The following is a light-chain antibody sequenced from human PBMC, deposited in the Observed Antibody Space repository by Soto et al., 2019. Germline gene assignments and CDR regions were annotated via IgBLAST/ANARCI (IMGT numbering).Light chain of an antibody. V-gene: IGKV3-20*01. CDR2: DTS. Sequence: EFVMTQSPATLSVSPGEGVTLSCRASQGIGDTLAWYQHRPGQTPRLLIYDTSTRATGIPARFSGSGSGTDFTLTISRLEPEDFAVYYCQQYGSSGTFGQGTNADI. CDR1: QGIGDT. J-gene: IGKJ1*01. CDR3: QQYGSSGT.